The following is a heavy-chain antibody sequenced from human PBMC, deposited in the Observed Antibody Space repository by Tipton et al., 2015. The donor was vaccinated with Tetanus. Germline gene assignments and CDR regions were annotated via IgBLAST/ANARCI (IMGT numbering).Heavy chain of an antibody. J-gene: IGHJ5*02. CDR3: ARDHRLSASYAGWFDP. CDR2: VYSSGST. Sequence: TLSLTCTVSGGSTNPYYWSWIRQPPGKGLEWIGNVYSSGSTYYNPSLKGRVTISVDTSTTQFSLRLNSVTAADTAIYYCARDHRLSASYAGWFDPWGQGTLVTVSS. D-gene: IGHD1-26*01. CDR1: GGSTNPYY. V-gene: IGHV4-59*01.